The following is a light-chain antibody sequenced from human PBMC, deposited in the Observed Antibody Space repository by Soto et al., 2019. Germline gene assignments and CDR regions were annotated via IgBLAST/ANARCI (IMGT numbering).Light chain of an antibody. CDR1: SSDVGSSNY. J-gene: IGLJ2*01. CDR3: SSFTTSSTLI. CDR2: TVS. Sequence: QSALTQPASVSGSPGQSITISCTGTSSDVGSSNYVSWYQQHPGTAPKLMIYTVSNRPSGVSNRFSGFKSGNTASLTISGRQAEDEADYYCSSFTTSSTLIFGGGTKVTVL. V-gene: IGLV2-14*01.